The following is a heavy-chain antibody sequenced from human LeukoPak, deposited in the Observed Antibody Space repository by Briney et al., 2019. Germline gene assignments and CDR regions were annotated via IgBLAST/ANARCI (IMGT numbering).Heavy chain of an antibody. Sequence: SVKVSCKASGGTFISYTISWVRQAPGQGGEWMGRIIPILGIANYAQKFQGRVTITADKSTSTAYMELSSLRSEDTAVYYCARDLEAVVVVPAAYTPFDPWGQGTLVTVSS. CDR2: IIPILGIA. CDR3: ARDLEAVVVVPAAYTPFDP. V-gene: IGHV1-69*04. J-gene: IGHJ5*02. D-gene: IGHD2-2*01. CDR1: GGTFISYT.